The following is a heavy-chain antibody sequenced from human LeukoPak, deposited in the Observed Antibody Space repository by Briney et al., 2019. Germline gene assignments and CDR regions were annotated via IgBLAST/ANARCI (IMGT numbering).Heavy chain of an antibody. J-gene: IGHJ3*02. CDR1: GYSFSTHW. V-gene: IGHV1-46*01. CDR3: ARLSWLRHACDI. Sequence: ASVKVSCKASGYSFSTHWMHWVRQAPGQGLEWMGIINPSGGFTSYAQKLQGRVTVTRDMSTSTVYMELSRLRSDDTAVYYCARLSWLRHACDIWGQGTMVTVSS. D-gene: IGHD5-12*01. CDR2: INPSGGFT.